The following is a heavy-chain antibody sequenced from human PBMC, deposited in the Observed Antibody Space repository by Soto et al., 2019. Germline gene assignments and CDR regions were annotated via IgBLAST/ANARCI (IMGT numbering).Heavy chain of an antibody. V-gene: IGHV3-33*01. Sequence: QVQLVESGGGVVQPGRSLRLSCAASGFTFSSYGMHWVRQAPGKGLEWVAVIWYDGSNKYYADSVKGRFTISRDNSKNTLYLQMNSLRAEDTAVYYCARGRFRPGAGLFANYWGQGTLVTVSS. CDR1: GFTFSSYG. CDR2: IWYDGSNK. CDR3: ARGRFRPGAGLFANY. D-gene: IGHD1-26*01. J-gene: IGHJ4*02.